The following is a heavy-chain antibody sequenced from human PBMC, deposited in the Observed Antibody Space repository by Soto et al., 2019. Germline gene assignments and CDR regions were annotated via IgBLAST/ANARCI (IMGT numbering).Heavy chain of an antibody. V-gene: IGHV1-46*03. Sequence: AAGKVSCKTSGYAFCIYYIHWVRQAPGKGLEWMGIVNPRDGTTTNTQNFQGRVTLTRDTSTSTVYMELSSLRSDDTAVYFCARGKQWLDPYYFDFWGRG. CDR3: ARGKQWLDPYYFDF. CDR1: GYAFCIYY. J-gene: IGHJ4*02. CDR2: VNPRDGTT. D-gene: IGHD6-19*01.